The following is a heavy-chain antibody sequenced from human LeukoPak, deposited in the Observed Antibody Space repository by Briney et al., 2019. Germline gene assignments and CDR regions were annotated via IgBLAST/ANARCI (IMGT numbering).Heavy chain of an antibody. CDR1: GYTFTSYG. V-gene: IGHV1-18*01. Sequence: GASVKVSCKASGYTFTSYGISWVRQAPGQGLEWMGWISAYNGNTNYAQKFQGRVTMTRDTSISTAYMDLSSLRSDDTAVYYCARGCQYQLLIYFYYYMDVWGKGATVTVSS. CDR2: ISAYNGNT. D-gene: IGHD2-2*01. J-gene: IGHJ6*03. CDR3: ARGCQYQLLIYFYYYMDV.